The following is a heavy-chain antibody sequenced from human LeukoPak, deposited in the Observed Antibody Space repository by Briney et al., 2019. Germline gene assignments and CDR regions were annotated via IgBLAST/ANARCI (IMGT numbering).Heavy chain of an antibody. CDR1: GYTFTGYY. CDR3: ARGYCSSTSCYRLYYYYYMDV. J-gene: IGHJ6*03. D-gene: IGHD2-2*02. Sequence: ASVKVSCKASGYTFTGYYMHWVRQAPGQGLEWMGWINPNSGGTNYAQKFQGRVTMTRDTSISTAYMELSRLRSDDTAVYYCARGYCSSTSCYRLYYYYYMDVWGKGTTVTVSS. CDR2: INPNSGGT. V-gene: IGHV1-2*02.